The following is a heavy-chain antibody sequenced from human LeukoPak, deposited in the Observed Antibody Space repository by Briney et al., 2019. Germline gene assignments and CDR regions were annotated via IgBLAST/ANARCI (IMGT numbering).Heavy chain of an antibody. D-gene: IGHD6-19*01. CDR1: GYTFTSYY. CDR2: INPSGGSK. J-gene: IGHJ4*02. V-gene: IGHV1-46*01. CDR3: ARSQVVSRGRIAVAGTFIDN. Sequence: GASVKVSCKASGYTFTSYYMHWVRQAPGQGLEWMGIINPSGGSKSYAQKFQGRVTMTRDMSTSTVYMELSSLRSEDTAVYYCARSQVVSRGRIAVAGTFIDNWGQGTLVTVSS.